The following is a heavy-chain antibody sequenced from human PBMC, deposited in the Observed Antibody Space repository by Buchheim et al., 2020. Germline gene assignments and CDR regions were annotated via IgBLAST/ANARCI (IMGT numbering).Heavy chain of an antibody. D-gene: IGHD4-17*01. V-gene: IGHV3-23*01. CDR1: GFTFSSYA. Sequence: EVQLLESGGGLVQPGGSLRLSCAASGFTFSSYAMSWVRQAPGKGLEWVSAISGSGGSTYYADSVKGRFTIPRDNCKHKLYLQRNSLRAEDTAVYYCAKEDNDYGDYTNWFDPWGQGTL. CDR3: AKEDNDYGDYTNWFDP. CDR2: ISGSGGST. J-gene: IGHJ5*02.